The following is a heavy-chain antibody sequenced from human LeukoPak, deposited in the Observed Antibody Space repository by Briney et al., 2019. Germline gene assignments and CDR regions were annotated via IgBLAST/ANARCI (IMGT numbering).Heavy chain of an antibody. V-gene: IGHV1-2*02. CDR1: GYTFTGYY. CDR3: ARGPYYDILTGPFYYYYYMDV. J-gene: IGHJ6*03. CDR2: INPNSGGT. D-gene: IGHD3-9*01. Sequence: ASVKVSCKASGYTFTGYYMHWVRQAPGQGLEWMGWINPNSGGTNYAQKFQGRVTMTRDTSISTAYMELSRLRSDDTAVYYCARGPYYDILTGPFYYYYYMDVWGKGTTVTISS.